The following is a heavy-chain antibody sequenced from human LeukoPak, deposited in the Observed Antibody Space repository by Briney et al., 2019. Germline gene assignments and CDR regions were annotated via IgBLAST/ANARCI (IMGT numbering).Heavy chain of an antibody. CDR3: VRDDNWAFDF. CDR2: ISSSSNYI. V-gene: IGHV3-21*01. J-gene: IGHJ4*02. Sequence: GGSLRLSCAASGFTFSGYHMNWVRQAPGKGLEWVSSISSSSNYIYYADSVKGRFTISRDNARNSLYLQMNSLRAEDTAVYYCVRDDNWAFDFWGQGTLVTVSS. CDR1: GFTFSGYH. D-gene: IGHD1-20*01.